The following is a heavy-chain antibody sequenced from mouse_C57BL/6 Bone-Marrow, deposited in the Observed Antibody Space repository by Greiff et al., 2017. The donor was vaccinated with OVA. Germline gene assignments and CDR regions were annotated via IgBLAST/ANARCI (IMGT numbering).Heavy chain of an antibody. CDR3: ALYGSSPDY. V-gene: IGHV5-6*01. CDR1: GFTFSSYG. Sequence: EVKLMESGGDLVKPGGSLKLSCAASGFTFSSYGMSWVRQTPDKRLGWVATISSGGSYTYYPDSVKGRFTISRDNAKNTLYLQMSSLKSEDTAMYYCALYGSSPDYWGQGTTLTVSS. D-gene: IGHD1-1*01. CDR2: ISSGGSYT. J-gene: IGHJ2*01.